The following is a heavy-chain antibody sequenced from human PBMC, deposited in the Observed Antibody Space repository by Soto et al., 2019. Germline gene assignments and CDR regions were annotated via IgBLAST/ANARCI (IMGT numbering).Heavy chain of an antibody. J-gene: IGHJ6*03. D-gene: IGHD4-17*01. V-gene: IGHV1-8*01. CDR2: MNPNSGNT. Sequence: ASVKVSCKASGYTFTSYDINWLRQATGQGLEWMGWMNPNSGNTGYAQKFQGRVTMTRNTSISTAYMELSSLRSEDTAVYYCARDTASYYYYYMEVWGKGTTVTVSS. CDR3: ARDTASYYYYYMEV. CDR1: GYTFTSYD.